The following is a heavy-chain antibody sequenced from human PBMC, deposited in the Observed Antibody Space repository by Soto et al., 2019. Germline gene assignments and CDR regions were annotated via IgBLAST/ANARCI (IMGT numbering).Heavy chain of an antibody. CDR2: IYYSGST. V-gene: IGHV4-59*01. Sequence: SETLSLTCTVSGGSISSYYWSWIRQPPGKGLEWTGYIYYSGSTNYNPSLKRRVTISVDTSKNQFSLKLSSVTAADTAVYYCAREGGGSGNYYYGLDVWGQGTTVTVSS. CDR1: GGSISSYY. J-gene: IGHJ6*02. D-gene: IGHD2-15*01. CDR3: AREGGGSGNYYYGLDV.